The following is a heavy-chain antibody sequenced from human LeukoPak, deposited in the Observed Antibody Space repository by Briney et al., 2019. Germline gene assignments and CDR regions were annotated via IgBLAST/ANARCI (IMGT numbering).Heavy chain of an antibody. CDR3: ARGPRNDP. CDR2: VHPNSGNT. D-gene: IGHD1-14*01. V-gene: IGHV1-8*01. CDR1: GYPFTTYE. J-gene: IGHJ5*02. Sequence: ASVKVSCKTSGYPFTTYEINWVRQAAGQGLEWMGWVHPNSGNTAYAQKFQGRVTMTRDTSISTAYMELSGVRSDDTAVYFCARGPRNDPWGQGTLVTVSS.